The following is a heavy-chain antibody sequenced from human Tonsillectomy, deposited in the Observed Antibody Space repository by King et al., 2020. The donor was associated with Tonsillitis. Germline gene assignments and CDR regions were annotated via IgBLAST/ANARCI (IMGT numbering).Heavy chain of an antibody. CDR1: GGTFSSYA. D-gene: IGHD5-18*01. CDR2: IIPILGIA. CDR3: VVDTAMVWTRFDY. Sequence: VQLVESGAEVKKPGSSVKVSCKASGGTFSSYAISWVRQAPGQGLEWMGRIIPILGIANYAQKFQGRVTITADKSTSTAYMELSSLRSEDTAVYYCVVDTAMVWTRFDYWGQGTLVTVSS. V-gene: IGHV1-69*09. J-gene: IGHJ4*02.